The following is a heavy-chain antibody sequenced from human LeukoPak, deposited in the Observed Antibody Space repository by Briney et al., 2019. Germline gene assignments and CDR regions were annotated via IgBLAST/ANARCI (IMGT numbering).Heavy chain of an antibody. J-gene: IGHJ4*02. CDR1: GYTFTGYY. CDR3: ASGVGSFGELLSLDY. CDR2: INPNSGGT. V-gene: IGHV1-2*02. Sequence: ASVKVFCKASGYTFTGYYMHRVRQAPGQGLEWMGWINPNSGGTNYAQKFQGRVTMTRDTSIGTAYMELSRLRSDDTAVYYCASGVGSFGELLSLDYWGQGTLVTVSS. D-gene: IGHD3-10*01.